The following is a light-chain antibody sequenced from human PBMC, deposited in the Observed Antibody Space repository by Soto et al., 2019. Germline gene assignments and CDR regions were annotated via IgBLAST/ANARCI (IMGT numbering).Light chain of an antibody. CDR1: SSDVGGYNY. Sequence: QSALTQPASVSGSPGQSITISCTGTSSDVGGYNYVSWYQQHPGKAPKLMIYEVNKRPSGVPARFSGSKSGNTASLTVSGLQAEDEADYYCTSYAGTNNLVFGGGTKLTVL. CDR2: EVN. V-gene: IGLV2-8*01. CDR3: TSYAGTNNLV. J-gene: IGLJ2*01.